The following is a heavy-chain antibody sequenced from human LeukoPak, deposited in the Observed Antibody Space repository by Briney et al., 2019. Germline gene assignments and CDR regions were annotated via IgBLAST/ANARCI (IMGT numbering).Heavy chain of an antibody. Sequence: KPGGSLRLSCAASGFTFSSHGMHWVRQAPGKGLEWVTIIRYDGTKKYYADSVKGRFTISRDNSKNTLYLQMNSLRAEDTAVYYCAKDPTRGRATEAWFDPWGQGTLVTVSS. CDR2: IRYDGTKK. V-gene: IGHV3-30*02. J-gene: IGHJ5*02. CDR1: GFTFSSHG. D-gene: IGHD1-14*01. CDR3: AKDPTRGRATEAWFDP.